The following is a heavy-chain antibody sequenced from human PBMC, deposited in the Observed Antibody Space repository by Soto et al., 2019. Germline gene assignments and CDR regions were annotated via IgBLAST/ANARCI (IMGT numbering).Heavy chain of an antibody. CDR2: IYYSGST. J-gene: IGHJ4*02. CDR3: ARSTSYGDYVFDY. CDR1: GGSISSYY. D-gene: IGHD4-17*01. Sequence: PSETLSLTCTVSGGSISSYYWSWIRQPPGKGLEWVGYIYYSGSTNYNPSLKSRVTISVDTSKNQFSLKLSSVTAADTTVYYCARSTSYGDYVFDYWGQGTLVTVSS. V-gene: IGHV4-59*01.